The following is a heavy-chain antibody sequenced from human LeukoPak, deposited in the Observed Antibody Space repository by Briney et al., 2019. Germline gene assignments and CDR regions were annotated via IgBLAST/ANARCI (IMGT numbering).Heavy chain of an antibody. V-gene: IGHV3-23*01. CDR3: AREAAGYSSGWPDY. J-gene: IGHJ4*02. Sequence: GGSLRLSCAASGLTFSNYDMSWVRQAPGKGLEWVSTISGSYVSTYYADSVKGRFTISRDNSKNTLYLQMNSLRAEDTAVYYCAREAAGYSSGWPDYWGQGTLVTVSS. CDR1: GLTFSNYD. CDR2: ISGSYVST. D-gene: IGHD6-19*01.